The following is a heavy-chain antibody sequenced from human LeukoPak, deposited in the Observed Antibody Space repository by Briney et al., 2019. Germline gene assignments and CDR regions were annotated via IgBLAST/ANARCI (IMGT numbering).Heavy chain of an antibody. V-gene: IGHV3-30*04. Sequence: GGSLRLSCAASGFTFSSYAMHWVRQAPGKGLEWVAVISYDGSNKYYADSVKGRFTISRGNSKNTLYLQMNSLRAEDTAVYYCARGHPFDYWGQGTLVTVSS. CDR1: GFTFSSYA. CDR3: ARGHPFDY. J-gene: IGHJ4*02. CDR2: ISYDGSNK.